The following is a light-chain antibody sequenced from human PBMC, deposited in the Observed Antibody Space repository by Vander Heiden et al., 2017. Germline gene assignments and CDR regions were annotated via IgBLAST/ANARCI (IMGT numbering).Light chain of an antibody. J-gene: IGKJ2*01. CDR3: QKSYSTPYT. CDR1: QSISSY. CDR2: AAS. Sequence: DIQMTQSPSSILTITCRASQSISSYLNWYQQKPGKAPKLLIYAASSLQSGVPSRFSGSGSGTDFTLTISSLQPEDVATYYCQKSYSTPYTFGQGTKLEIK. V-gene: IGKV1-39*01.